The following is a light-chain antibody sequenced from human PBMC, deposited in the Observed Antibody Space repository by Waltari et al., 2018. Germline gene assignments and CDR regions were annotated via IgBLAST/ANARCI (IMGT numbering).Light chain of an antibody. CDR3: CSFSGANNLL. CDR2: DVI. Sequence: QSALTQPRSASGPPRQSVTFSCPATARDIGRFHFVSWYQQHPDQAPRLIIYDVIKRPSGVADRFSGSKSGNTASLTVSGLQAEDEADYFCCSFSGANNLLFGGGTRLTV. J-gene: IGLJ2*01. CDR1: ARDIGRFHF. V-gene: IGLV2-8*01.